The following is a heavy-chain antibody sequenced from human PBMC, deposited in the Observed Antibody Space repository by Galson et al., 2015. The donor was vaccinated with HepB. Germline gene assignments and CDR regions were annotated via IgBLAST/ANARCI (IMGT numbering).Heavy chain of an antibody. J-gene: IGHJ6*02. V-gene: IGHV3-21*01. CDR2: ISSSSSYI. Sequence: SLRLSCAASGFTFSSYSMNWVRQAPGKGLEWVSSISSSSSYIYYADSVKGRFTISRDNAKNSLYLQMNSLRAEDTAVYYCARDKSTSDYYGMDVWGQGTTVTVSS. CDR1: GFTFSSYS. CDR3: ARDKSTSDYYGMDV.